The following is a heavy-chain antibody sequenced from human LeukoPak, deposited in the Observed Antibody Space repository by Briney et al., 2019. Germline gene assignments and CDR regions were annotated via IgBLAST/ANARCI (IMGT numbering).Heavy chain of an antibody. CDR3: ARAPYSGSYFDC. J-gene: IGHJ4*02. CDR1: GGSISSGGYS. Sequence: SETLSLTCAVSGGSISSGGYSWSWIRQPPGKGLEWIGYIYHSGSTYYNPSLKSRVTISVDRSKNQFSLKLSSVTAADTAVYYCARAPYSGSYFDCWGQGTLVTVSS. V-gene: IGHV4-30-2*01. CDR2: IYHSGST. D-gene: IGHD1-26*01.